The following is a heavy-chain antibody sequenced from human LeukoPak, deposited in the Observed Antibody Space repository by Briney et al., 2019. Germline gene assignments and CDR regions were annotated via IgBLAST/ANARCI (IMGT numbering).Heavy chain of an antibody. CDR1: GYTFTSYW. CDR3: ARSAWGVDY. CDR2: IYPGDSDT. V-gene: IGHV5-51*01. Sequence: GESLKTSCKGSGYTFTSYWNAWVRQMPGKGLEWMGIIYPGDSDTRYSPSFQGQVTISADKSIRTAYLQWSSLKASDTAIYYGARSAWGVDYWGRGTLVTVSS. D-gene: IGHD3-16*01. J-gene: IGHJ4*02.